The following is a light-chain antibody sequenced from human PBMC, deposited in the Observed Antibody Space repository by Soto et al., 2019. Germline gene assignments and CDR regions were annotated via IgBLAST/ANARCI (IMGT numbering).Light chain of an antibody. CDR2: KAS. CDR3: QQYRSYSPWT. V-gene: IGKV1-5*03. CDR1: QSIGSW. J-gene: IGKJ1*01. Sequence: DIQMTQSPSTLSASVGDRVTITCRASQSIGSWLAWYQQKPGKAPKLLIYKASSLESGVPSRFSGSGSGTEFTLTISSLQPDDFASYYCQQYRSYSPWTFGQGTKVEIK.